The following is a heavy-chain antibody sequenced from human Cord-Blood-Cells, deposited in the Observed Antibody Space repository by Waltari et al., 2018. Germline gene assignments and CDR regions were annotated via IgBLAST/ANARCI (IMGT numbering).Heavy chain of an antibody. CDR2: INHSGST. D-gene: IGHD5-18*01. J-gene: IGHJ5*02. CDR1: GGSFSGYD. CDR3: ARGNGAAMVKVYWFDP. V-gene: IGHV4-34*01. Sequence: QVQLQQWDAGLLKPSETLSLTCAVYGGSFSGYDWSWIRQPPGKGLEWIGEINHSGSTNYNPSLKSRVTISVDTSKNQFSLKLSSVTAADTAVYYCARGNGAAMVKVYWFDPWGQGTLVTVSS.